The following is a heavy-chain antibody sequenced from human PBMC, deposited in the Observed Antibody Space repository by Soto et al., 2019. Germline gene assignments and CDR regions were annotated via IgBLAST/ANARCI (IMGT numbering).Heavy chain of an antibody. J-gene: IGHJ6*02. V-gene: IGHV3-48*04. CDR2: INRSSRTI. Sequence: GGSLRLSCVASGFTFSSDSMIWVRQAPGKGLEWVSFINRSSRTIYYAESLKGRFTVSRDNAKNSLYLQMDSLRSEDTAVYYCARLLVVPAAISIWNGMDVWGQGTTVTVSS. D-gene: IGHD2-2*01. CDR3: ARLLVVPAAISIWNGMDV. CDR1: GFTFSSDS.